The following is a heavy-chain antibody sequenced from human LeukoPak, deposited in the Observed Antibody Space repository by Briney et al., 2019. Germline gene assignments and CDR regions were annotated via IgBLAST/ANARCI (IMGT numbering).Heavy chain of an antibody. CDR3: AKGNNTISFNFDY. D-gene: IGHD2-2*01. J-gene: IGHJ4*02. Sequence: PGGSLRLSCTVSGFTFRDFSMHWVRQAPGKGLQWVGLVSGDGGVTHYPDSVKGRFTISRDNNQNSLYLQMNSLTVEDSAFYYCAKGNNTISFNFDYWGQGTLVPVSS. CDR2: VSGDGGVT. CDR1: GFTFRDFS. V-gene: IGHV3-43*02.